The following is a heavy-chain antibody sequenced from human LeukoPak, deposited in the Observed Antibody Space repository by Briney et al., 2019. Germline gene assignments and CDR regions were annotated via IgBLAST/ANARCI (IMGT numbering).Heavy chain of an antibody. CDR3: ARESNGGYGFDY. J-gene: IGHJ4*02. V-gene: IGHV1-18*04. Sequence: ASVKVSCKASGYTFTGYYMHWVRQAPGQGLEWMGWISAQNGNTNYMQQFLGRITMTRDTSASTAYMELRSLKSDDTAVYYCARESNGGYGFDYWGQGTPVTVAS. D-gene: IGHD5-12*01. CDR2: ISAQNGNT. CDR1: GYTFTGYY.